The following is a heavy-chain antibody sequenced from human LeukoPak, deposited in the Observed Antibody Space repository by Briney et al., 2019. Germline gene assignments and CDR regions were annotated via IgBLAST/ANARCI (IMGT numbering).Heavy chain of an antibody. V-gene: IGHV3-7*04. CDR3: ARAWVGSGQGWFDF. CDR2: IKQDGSEE. J-gene: IGHJ5*01. CDR1: GFTFSDFL. Sequence: GESLRLSCAASGFTFSDFLMTWVRQAPGKGLQWVANIKQDGSEEYYVDSVKGRFTISRNNSENSLFLQMNNLTDGDTAIYYCARAWVGSGQGWFDFWGQGSLVTVSS. D-gene: IGHD1-26*01.